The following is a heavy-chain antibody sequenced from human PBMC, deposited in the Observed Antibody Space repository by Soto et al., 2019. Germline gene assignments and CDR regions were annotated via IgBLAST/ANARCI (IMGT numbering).Heavy chain of an antibody. Sequence: GSGPTLVNPTQTLTLTCTFSGFSLSTSGVGVGWIRQPPGKALEWLALIYWDDDKRYSPSLKSRLTITKDTSKNQVVLTMTNMDPVDTATYYCAHTTDYDFWSGYPANWFDPWGQGTLVTVSS. CDR1: GFSLSTSGVG. D-gene: IGHD3-3*01. CDR3: AHTTDYDFWSGYPANWFDP. J-gene: IGHJ5*02. CDR2: IYWDDDK. V-gene: IGHV2-5*02.